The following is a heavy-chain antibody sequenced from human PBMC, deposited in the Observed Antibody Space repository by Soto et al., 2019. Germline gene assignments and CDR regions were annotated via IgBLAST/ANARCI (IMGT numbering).Heavy chain of an antibody. CDR3: AREGSGYNF. Sequence: SVKVSCKASGGSFSNFGISWVRQAPGQGLEWMGGIVPVFGRPNYAQRFRGRLTITADESTSTGYMGLISLRSDDTAVYYCAREGSGYNFWGQGTQVTVSS. D-gene: IGHD5-12*01. V-gene: IGHV1-69*13. J-gene: IGHJ4*02. CDR1: GGSFSNFG. CDR2: IVPVFGRP.